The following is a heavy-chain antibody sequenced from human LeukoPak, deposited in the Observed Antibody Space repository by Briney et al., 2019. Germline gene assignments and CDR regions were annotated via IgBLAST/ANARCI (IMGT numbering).Heavy chain of an antibody. J-gene: IGHJ3*02. V-gene: IGHV4-4*07. Sequence: SETLSLTCTVSGDSISSYYWSWIRQPAGKGLERIGRIYSSGSTDYNPSLKSRVTMSVDKSKNKVSLRLSSVTAADTAVYYCARGQWLYRVGPFDIWGQGTLATVSS. D-gene: IGHD2-15*01. CDR2: IYSSGST. CDR1: GDSISSYY. CDR3: ARGQWLYRVGPFDI.